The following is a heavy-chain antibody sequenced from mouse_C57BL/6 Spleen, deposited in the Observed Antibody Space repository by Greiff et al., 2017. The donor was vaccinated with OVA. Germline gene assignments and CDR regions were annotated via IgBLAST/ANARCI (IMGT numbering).Heavy chain of an antibody. CDR2: IHPNSGST. CDR3: ARFDYYDGDY. J-gene: IGHJ2*01. D-gene: IGHD1-1*01. CDR1: GYTFTSYW. Sequence: QVQLQQPGAELVKPGASVKLSCKASGYTFTSYWMHWVKQRPGQGLEWIGMIHPNSGSTNYNEKFKSKATLTVDKSSSSAYMQLSSLTSADSAVYYCARFDYYDGDYWGQGTTLTVSS. V-gene: IGHV1-64*01.